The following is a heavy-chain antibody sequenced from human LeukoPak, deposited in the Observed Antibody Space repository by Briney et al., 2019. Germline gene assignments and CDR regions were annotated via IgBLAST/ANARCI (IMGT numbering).Heavy chain of an antibody. V-gene: IGHV4-39*07. CDR1: GGSISSSSYY. Sequence: EPSETLSLTCTVSGGSISSSSYYWGWIRQPPGKGLEWIGSIYYSGSTYYNPSLKSRVTISVDTSKNQFSLKLSSVTAADTAVYYCARDLSERFLEWLSFFDYWGQGTLVTVSS. J-gene: IGHJ4*02. CDR3: ARDLSERFLEWLSFFDY. CDR2: IYYSGST. D-gene: IGHD3-3*01.